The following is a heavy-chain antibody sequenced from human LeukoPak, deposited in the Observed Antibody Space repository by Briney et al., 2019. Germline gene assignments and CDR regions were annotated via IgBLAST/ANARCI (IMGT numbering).Heavy chain of an antibody. Sequence: GGSLRFSCAASGFTFSNYAMSWVRQAPGKGLEWVSGISGSGDSTYYADTVKGRFTISRDNSKNTLYLQMNSLRVEDTAVYYCATGEVGSYYDYFDYWGQGTLVTVSS. CDR2: ISGSGDST. J-gene: IGHJ4*02. CDR3: ATGEVGSYYDYFDY. V-gene: IGHV3-23*01. CDR1: GFTFSNYA. D-gene: IGHD1-26*01.